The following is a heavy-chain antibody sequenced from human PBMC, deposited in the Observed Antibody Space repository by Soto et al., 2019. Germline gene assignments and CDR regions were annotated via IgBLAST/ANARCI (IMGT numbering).Heavy chain of an antibody. CDR1: GDSIGTTHSY. CDR2: IHYSGST. V-gene: IGHV4-39*01. Sequence: ETLSLTCTVSGDSIGTTHSYWAWIRQSPGKGLEWIGNIHYSGSTYYMPSLRSRVTLSVDTSKNQFSLRLTSVAAEDTAVYYCARHEGNGNVWPLDYWGQGILVTVSS. D-gene: IGHD2-8*01. CDR3: ARHEGNGNVWPLDY. J-gene: IGHJ4*02.